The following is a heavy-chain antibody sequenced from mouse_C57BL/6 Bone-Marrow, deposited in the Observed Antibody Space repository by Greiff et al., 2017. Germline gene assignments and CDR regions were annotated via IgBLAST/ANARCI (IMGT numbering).Heavy chain of an antibody. V-gene: IGHV1-50*01. J-gene: IGHJ2*01. CDR1: GYTFTSYW. CDR3: ARLGWYFDY. CDR2: IDPSDSYT. D-gene: IGHD4-1*01. Sequence: VQLQQPGAELVKPGASVKLSCKASGYTFTSYWMQWVKQRPGQGLEWIGEIDPSDSYTNYNEKFKGKATFTADTSSNTAYMQLSSLTTEDSAIYYCARLGWYFDYWGQGTTLTVSS.